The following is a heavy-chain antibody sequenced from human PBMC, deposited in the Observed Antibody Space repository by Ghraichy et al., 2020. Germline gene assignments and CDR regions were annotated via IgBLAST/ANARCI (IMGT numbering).Heavy chain of an antibody. CDR3: ARLFDQKSSGFYGMDV. D-gene: IGHD6-19*01. V-gene: IGHV3-21*01. J-gene: IGHJ6*02. CDR1: GFTFSTYS. CDR2: ISSSRSYI. Sequence: GGSLRLSCAASGFTFSTYSMNWVRQAPGKGLEWVSFISSSRSYIYYADSAKGRFTISRDDAKNSLYLQMNSLRAEDTAVYYCARLFDQKSSGFYGMDVWGQGTTVTVSS.